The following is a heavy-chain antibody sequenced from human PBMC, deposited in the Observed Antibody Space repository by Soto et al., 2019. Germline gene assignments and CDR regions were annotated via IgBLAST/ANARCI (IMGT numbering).Heavy chain of an antibody. D-gene: IGHD7-27*01. CDR3: VRELGLAY. Sequence: PVGSLRLSCAASGFTLSNYWMTWVRQAPGKGLEWVANINKDGSQQNYVDSVKGRFTIARDNGQNSLSLQINSLRVEDTAVYYCVRELGLAYWGQGALVTVSS. CDR1: GFTLSNYW. V-gene: IGHV3-7*03. J-gene: IGHJ4*02. CDR2: INKDGSQQ.